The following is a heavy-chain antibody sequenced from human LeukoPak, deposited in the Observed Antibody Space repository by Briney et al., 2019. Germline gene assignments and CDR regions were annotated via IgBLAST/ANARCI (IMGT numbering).Heavy chain of an antibody. J-gene: IGHJ4*02. CDR2: ITNTGSDT. Sequence: GGSLRLSCAASGFTFSSYAMSWVRQAPGKGLEWVSGITNTGSDTYYADSVKGRFTISRDNSKNTLYLQMNSLRAEDTAVYYCARDREMATITDYWGQGTLVTVSS. CDR3: ARDREMATITDY. D-gene: IGHD5-24*01. V-gene: IGHV3-23*01. CDR1: GFTFSSYA.